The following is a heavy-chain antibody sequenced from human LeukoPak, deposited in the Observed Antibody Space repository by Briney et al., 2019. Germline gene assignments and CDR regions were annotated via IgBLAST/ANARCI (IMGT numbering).Heavy chain of an antibody. Sequence: GGSLRLSCAASGFTFSSYSMNWVRQAPGKGLEWVSAISGSGGSTYYADSVKGRFTISRDNSKNTLYLQMNSLRAEDTAVYYCATATVGATEDHWGQGTLVTVSS. CDR2: ISGSGGST. D-gene: IGHD1-26*01. CDR3: ATATVGATEDH. J-gene: IGHJ4*02. CDR1: GFTFSSYS. V-gene: IGHV3-23*01.